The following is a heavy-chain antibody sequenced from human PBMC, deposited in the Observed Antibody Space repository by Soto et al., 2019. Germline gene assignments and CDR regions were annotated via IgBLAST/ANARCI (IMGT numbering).Heavy chain of an antibody. CDR1: GYTFTSYG. CDR3: AKDVLLWFGELSYWFDP. Sequence: SVKVSCKASGYTFTSYGISWVRQAPGQGLEWMGWISAYNGNTNYAQKLQGRVTMTTDTSTSTAYMELRSLRSDDTAVYYCAKDVLLWFGELSYWFDPWGQGTLVTVSS. D-gene: IGHD3-10*01. CDR2: ISAYNGNT. V-gene: IGHV1-18*04. J-gene: IGHJ5*02.